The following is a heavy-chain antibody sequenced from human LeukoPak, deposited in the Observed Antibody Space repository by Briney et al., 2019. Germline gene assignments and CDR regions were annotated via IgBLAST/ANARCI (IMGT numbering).Heavy chain of an antibody. CDR2: VNSDGTGT. D-gene: IGHD5-12*01. V-gene: IGHV3-74*01. Sequence: GGSLRLSCAASGFTFSSYRMHWVRQAPGKGLVWVSRVNSDGTGTAYADSVEGRFTISRDNAKNTVYLQMNSLRAEDTAIYYCIRTLIVATSPYMDVWGKGTTVTVSS. CDR3: IRTLIVATSPYMDV. CDR1: GFTFSSYR. J-gene: IGHJ6*03.